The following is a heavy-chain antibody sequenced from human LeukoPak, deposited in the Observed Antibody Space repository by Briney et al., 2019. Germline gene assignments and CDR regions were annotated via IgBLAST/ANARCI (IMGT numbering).Heavy chain of an antibody. J-gene: IGHJ4*02. CDR2: INWNGGST. Sequence: GGSLRLFCAASGFTFSSYAMSWVRQAPGKGLEWVSGINWNGGSTGYADSMKGRFTISRDNAKNSLYLQMNSLRAEVTALYYSARSIEPQSSLAPRGCFDYWGQGNRLTVSS. CDR1: GFTFSSYA. CDR3: ARSIEPQSSLAPRGCFDY. D-gene: IGHD6-6*01. V-gene: IGHV3-20*04.